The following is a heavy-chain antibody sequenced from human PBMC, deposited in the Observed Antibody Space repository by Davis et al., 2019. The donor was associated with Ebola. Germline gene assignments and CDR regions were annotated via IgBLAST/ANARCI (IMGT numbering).Heavy chain of an antibody. V-gene: IGHV4-61*09. J-gene: IGHJ5*02. CDR3: ARGYSNWFDP. CDR1: GGSISSGSYY. Sequence: PSETLSLTCTVSGGSISSGSYYWSWIRQPAGKGLEWIGHIYTSGSTNYNPSLKSRVTISVDTSKNQFSLKLSSVTAADTAVYYCARGYSNWFDPWGQGTLVTVSS. CDR2: IYTSGST. D-gene: IGHD2-15*01.